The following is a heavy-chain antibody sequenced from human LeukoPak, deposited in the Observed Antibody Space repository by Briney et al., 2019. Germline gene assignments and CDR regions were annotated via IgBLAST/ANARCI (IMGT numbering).Heavy chain of an antibody. D-gene: IGHD2-2*01. CDR1: GFTFSSYD. Sequence: GSLRLSCTASGFTFSSYDMHWVRQDKGKGLEWVSAISTAGDPYYLGSVKGRFTISRENAKNSFYLQMNSLRAGDTAVYYCAGQARPGAAEGAFDIWGQGTMVTVSS. CDR2: ISTAGDP. CDR3: AGQARPGAAEGAFDI. V-gene: IGHV3-13*05. J-gene: IGHJ3*02.